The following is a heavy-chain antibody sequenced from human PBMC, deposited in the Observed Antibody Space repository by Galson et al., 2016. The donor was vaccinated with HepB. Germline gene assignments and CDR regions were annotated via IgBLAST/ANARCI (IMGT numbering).Heavy chain of an antibody. CDR2: LSQDGRDE. CDR1: GFVFTNYA. D-gene: IGHD3-10*01. Sequence: SLRLSCAVSGFVFTNYAMHWVRQAPGKGLEWVAPLSQDGRDEYYADSVKGRFTISRDNSNNTVYLQINSPRPEDTSVYFCARAHWGMVRGGMDVWGQGTTVTVSS. V-gene: IGHV3-30*04. CDR3: ARAHWGMVRGGMDV. J-gene: IGHJ6*02.